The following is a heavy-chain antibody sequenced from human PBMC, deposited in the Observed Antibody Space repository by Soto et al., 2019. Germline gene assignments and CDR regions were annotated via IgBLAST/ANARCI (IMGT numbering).Heavy chain of an antibody. CDR1: GYTFTSYG. CDR3: ARPPNLYSSGWYSY. D-gene: IGHD6-19*01. Sequence: AAVKGSCKASGYTFTSYGISWVRQAPGQGLEWMGWISAYNGNTNYAQKLQGRVTMTTDTSTSTAYMELRSLRSDDTAVYYCARPPNLYSSGWYSYWGQGTLVTVSS. CDR2: ISAYNGNT. J-gene: IGHJ4*02. V-gene: IGHV1-18*04.